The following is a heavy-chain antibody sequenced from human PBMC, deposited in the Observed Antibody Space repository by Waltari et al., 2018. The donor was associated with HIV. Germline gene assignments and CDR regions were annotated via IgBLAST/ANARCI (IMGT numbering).Heavy chain of an antibody. CDR3: ARVRGQLGPIDY. J-gene: IGHJ4*02. Sequence: QVQLQESGPGLVKPSETLSLTCTVSGGSISSYYWSWIRQPPGKGLEWIGYIYYSGSTNYNPSLKSRVTISVDTSKNQFSLKLSSVTAADTAVYYCARVRGQLGPIDYWGQGTLVTVSS. CDR2: IYYSGST. V-gene: IGHV4-59*01. D-gene: IGHD6-6*01. CDR1: GGSISSYY.